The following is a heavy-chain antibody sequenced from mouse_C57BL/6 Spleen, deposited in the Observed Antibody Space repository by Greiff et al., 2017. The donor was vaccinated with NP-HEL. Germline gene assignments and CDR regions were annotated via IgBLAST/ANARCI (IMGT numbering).Heavy chain of an antibody. CDR3: ARPNWEAWFAY. J-gene: IGHJ3*01. CDR2: ISRGSSTI. Sequence: EVKLVESGGGLVKPGGSLKLSCAASGFTFSDYGMHWVRQAPEKGLEWVAYISRGSSTIYYADTVKGRFTISRDNAKNTLFLQMTSLRSEDTAMYYCARPNWEAWFAYWGQGTLVTVSA. CDR1: GFTFSDYG. D-gene: IGHD4-1*01. V-gene: IGHV5-17*01.